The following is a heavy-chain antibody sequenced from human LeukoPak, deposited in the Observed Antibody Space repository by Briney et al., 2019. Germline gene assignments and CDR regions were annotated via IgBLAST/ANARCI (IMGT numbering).Heavy chain of an antibody. CDR2: IYYSGST. Sequence: SETLSLTCTVSGGSINSSPYYWGWIRQPPGKGLEWIGSIYYSGSTYYNPSLKSRVTISVDTSKNQFSLKLSSVTAADSAVFYCARHRDGYIPGFGYWGQGTLVTVSS. D-gene: IGHD5-24*01. J-gene: IGHJ4*02. CDR1: GGSINSSPYY. CDR3: ARHRDGYIPGFGY. V-gene: IGHV4-39*01.